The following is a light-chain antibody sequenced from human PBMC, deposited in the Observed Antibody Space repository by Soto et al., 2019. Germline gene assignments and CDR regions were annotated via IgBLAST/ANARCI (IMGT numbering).Light chain of an antibody. CDR3: QQSYSSSPIT. CDR1: QSISRY. J-gene: IGKJ5*01. CDR2: AAS. Sequence: DIQMTQSPSSLSASVGDRVTITCRASQSISRYLNWYQHRPGQAPKLLINAASNLRSGVPSRFSGSGSGTDFTLTIDSLRPEDFASYYCQQSYSSSPITFGPGTRLEI. V-gene: IGKV1-39*01.